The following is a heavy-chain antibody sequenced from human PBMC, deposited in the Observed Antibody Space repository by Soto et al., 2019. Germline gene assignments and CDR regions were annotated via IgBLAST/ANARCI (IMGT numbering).Heavy chain of an antibody. CDR3: ARSQQLVDPDYYYYYYGMDV. Sequence: LRLSCAAFGFKISSSSRNWVRQAPGRGLEWVAYISDSGSNTLYADSVKGRFTVSRDTAKNSLYLQMSSLRSEDTAVYYCARSQQLVDPDYYYYYYGMDVWGQGTTVTVSS. D-gene: IGHD6-13*01. J-gene: IGHJ6*02. V-gene: IGHV3-48*01. CDR2: ISDSGSNT. CDR1: GFKISSSS.